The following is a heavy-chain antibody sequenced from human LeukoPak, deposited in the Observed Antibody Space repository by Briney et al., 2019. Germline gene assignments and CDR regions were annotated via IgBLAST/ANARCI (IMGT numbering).Heavy chain of an antibody. Sequence: GGSLRLPCAASGFTFSNYWMTWVRQAPGKGLEWVANIKEDGSEKYYVDSVKGRFTISRDNAKKSLYLEMNSLRAEDTAVYYCARDDEITFGTVNWGQGTLVTVSS. D-gene: IGHD3-16*01. CDR2: IKEDGSEK. J-gene: IGHJ4*02. CDR1: GFTFSNYW. V-gene: IGHV3-7*01. CDR3: ARDDEITFGTVN.